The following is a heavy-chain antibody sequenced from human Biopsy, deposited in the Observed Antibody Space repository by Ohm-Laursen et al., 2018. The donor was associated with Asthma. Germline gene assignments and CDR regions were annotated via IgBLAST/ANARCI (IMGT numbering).Heavy chain of an antibody. V-gene: IGHV4-39*01. CDR2: ISYTGSA. D-gene: IGHD7-27*01. Sequence: TLSLTCPVSGGSMSSSSYYWGWIRQPPGKGLEWMGSISYTGSAYHNPSLKSRVTMSVDTSKNHFSLKLSSVTAADTAAYYCARHWDWGSFFDYWGQGTPVTVSS. CDR3: ARHWDWGSFFDY. CDR1: GGSMSSSSYY. J-gene: IGHJ4*02.